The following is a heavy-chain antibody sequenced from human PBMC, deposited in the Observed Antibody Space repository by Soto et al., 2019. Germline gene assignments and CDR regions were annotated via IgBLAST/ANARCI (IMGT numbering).Heavy chain of an antibody. CDR3: ARDPYYSSSWGWFDP. Sequence: SETLSLTCAVSITNIYYFGWIRQPPGKGLEWIGSIYHSGSTYYNPSLKSRVTISVETSRNQFSLKLSSVTAADTAVYYCARDPYYSSSWGWFDPWGQGTLVTVSS. J-gene: IGHJ5*02. D-gene: IGHD6-6*01. V-gene: IGHV4-38-2*02. CDR2: IYHSGST. CDR1: ITNIYY.